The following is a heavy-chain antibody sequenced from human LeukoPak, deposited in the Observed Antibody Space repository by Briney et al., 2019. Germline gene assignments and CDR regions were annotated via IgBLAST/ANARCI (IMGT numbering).Heavy chain of an antibody. CDR3: ARGTEYYDSTDAFDI. J-gene: IGHJ3*02. CDR1: GFTFSSYA. CDR2: INSDGSST. D-gene: IGHD3-22*01. V-gene: IGHV3-74*01. Sequence: GGSLRLSCAACGFTFSSYAMSWVRQAPGKGLVWVSRINSDGSSTSYADSVRGRFTISRDNAKNTLYLQMNSLRAEDTAVYYCARGTEYYDSTDAFDIWGQGTMVTVSS.